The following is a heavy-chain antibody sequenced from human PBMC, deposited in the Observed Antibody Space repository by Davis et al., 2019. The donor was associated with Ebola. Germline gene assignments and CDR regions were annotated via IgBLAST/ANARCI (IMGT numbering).Heavy chain of an antibody. Sequence: GESLKISCAASGFTFSSYWMSWVRQAPGKGLEWVSAISGSGGSTYYADSVKGRFTNSRDNSKNTLYLQMNNLRAEDTAVYYCAKGGVYTRRTDYWGQGTLVTVSS. CDR1: GFTFSSYW. D-gene: IGHD2-2*02. J-gene: IGHJ4*02. V-gene: IGHV3-23*01. CDR2: ISGSGGST. CDR3: AKGGVYTRRTDY.